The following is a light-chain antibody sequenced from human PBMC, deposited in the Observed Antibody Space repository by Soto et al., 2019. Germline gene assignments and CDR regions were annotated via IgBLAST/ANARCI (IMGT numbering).Light chain of an antibody. J-gene: IGKJ2*01. CDR3: QQYNNWPLYT. CDR2: GAS. V-gene: IGKV3-15*01. CDR1: QSINSN. Sequence: EIVMTQSPAILSVSPGDRATLSCRASQSINSNLAWYQQRPRQAPRLLISGASTRATGVPARFSGGGSGTEFTLTISSLQSEDFAVYYCQQYNNWPLYTFGQGTKVDIK.